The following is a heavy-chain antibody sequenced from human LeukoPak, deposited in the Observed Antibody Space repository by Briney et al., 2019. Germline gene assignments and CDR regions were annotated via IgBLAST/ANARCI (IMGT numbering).Heavy chain of an antibody. V-gene: IGHV1-3*04. CDR2: IDTANGNT. CDR3: ARGVGYNYGLYYQYGMDV. D-gene: IGHD5-18*01. Sequence: ASVKVSCKASGYTFTSHVIHWVRQAPGPRLDWMGWIDTANGNTQNSQNFQGRVTITRDTSASTAYMELGSLRSEDTAVYYCARGVGYNYGLYYQYGMDVWGQGTTVTVSS. CDR1: GYTFTSHV. J-gene: IGHJ6*02.